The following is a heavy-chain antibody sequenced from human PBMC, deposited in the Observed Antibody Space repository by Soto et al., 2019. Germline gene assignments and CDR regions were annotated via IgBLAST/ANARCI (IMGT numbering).Heavy chain of an antibody. J-gene: IGHJ4*02. CDR2: ISGSGGGT. D-gene: IGHD6-13*01. Sequence: EVQLLESGGGLVQPGGSLRLSCAAYVFTFSIYALRFVRQAPGKGLEWVSIISGSGGGTYYADSVKGRFTISRDNSKNTLYLQMNSLRAEDTAVYYCAKHAAAAAPDYWGQGTLVTVSS. CDR1: VFTFSIYA. V-gene: IGHV3-23*01. CDR3: AKHAAAAAPDY.